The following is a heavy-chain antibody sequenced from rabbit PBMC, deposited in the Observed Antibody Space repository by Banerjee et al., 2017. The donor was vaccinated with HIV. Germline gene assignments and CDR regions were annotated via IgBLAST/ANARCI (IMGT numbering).Heavy chain of an antibody. CDR3: ARDLVAVIGWNFSL. J-gene: IGHJ4*01. D-gene: IGHD1-1*01. Sequence: QEQLVESGGGLVQPEGSLTLTCTVSGFSFSSNWICWVRQAPGKGLEWIACIDTNDGDTDYANWPKGRFTISKTSSTTVTLQMTSLTAADTATYFCARDLVAVIGWNFSLWGPGTLVTVS. CDR2: IDTNDGDT. V-gene: IGHV1S45*01. CDR1: GFSFSSNW.